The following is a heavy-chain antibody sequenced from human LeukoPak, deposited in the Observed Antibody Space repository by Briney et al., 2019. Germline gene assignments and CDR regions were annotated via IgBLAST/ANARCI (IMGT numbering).Heavy chain of an antibody. J-gene: IGHJ6*03. Sequence: GESLKISCKGSGYSFTSYWIGWVLQMPGKGLEWMGIIYPGDSDTRYSPSFQGQVTISADKSISTAYLQWSSLKASDTAMYYCARISLPDSAYDSMDVWGKGTTVTVSS. CDR2: IYPGDSDT. V-gene: IGHV5-51*01. D-gene: IGHD3-22*01. CDR3: ARISLPDSAYDSMDV. CDR1: GYSFTSYW.